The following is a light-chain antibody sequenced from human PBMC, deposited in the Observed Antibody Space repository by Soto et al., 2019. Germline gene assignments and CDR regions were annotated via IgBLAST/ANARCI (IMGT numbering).Light chain of an antibody. J-gene: IGKJ4*01. CDR2: GAS. CDR1: QSVSSSY. Sequence: EIVLTQSPGTLSVSPGQRATLSCRASQSVSSSYLAWYQVKPDQAPRILIHGASSRATGIPDRFSGSGSGTDFTLIISRLEPDDFAVYFWQQYGRSPLTFGGGTKVEIK. CDR3: QQYGRSPLT. V-gene: IGKV3-20*01.